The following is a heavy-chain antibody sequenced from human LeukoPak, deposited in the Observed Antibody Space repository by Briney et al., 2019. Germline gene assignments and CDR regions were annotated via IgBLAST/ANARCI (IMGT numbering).Heavy chain of an antibody. CDR2: INDDGTET. J-gene: IGHJ4*02. CDR3: ARDVPRGRQEFDF. Sequence: PGGSLRLSCVTSGFTFSNYWMTWVRQTPGRGLEWVDNINDDGTETHYVDSVKGRFTISRDNAKNSLFLQMNSLRDEDTAVYYCARDVPRGRQEFDFWGQGNLVTVS. V-gene: IGHV3-7*01. CDR1: GFTFSNYW. D-gene: IGHD1-26*01.